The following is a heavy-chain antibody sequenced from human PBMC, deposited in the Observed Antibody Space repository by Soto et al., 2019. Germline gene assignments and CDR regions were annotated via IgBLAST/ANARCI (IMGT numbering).Heavy chain of an antibody. V-gene: IGHV5-10-1*01. CDR2: IDPSDSYT. D-gene: IGHD6-13*01. J-gene: IGHJ6*02. Sequence: PGESLKISCKGSGYSFTSYWISWVRQMPGKGLEWMGRIDPSDSYTNYSPSFQGHVTISADKSISTAYLQWSSLKASDTAMNYCAGSSWSHYYYYYGMDVWGQGTTVTVSS. CDR1: GYSFTSYW. CDR3: AGSSWSHYYYYYGMDV.